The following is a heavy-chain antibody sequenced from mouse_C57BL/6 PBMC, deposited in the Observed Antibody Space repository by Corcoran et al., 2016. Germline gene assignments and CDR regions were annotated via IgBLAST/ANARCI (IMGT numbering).Heavy chain of an antibody. CDR3: ASGHSSGYWFAY. J-gene: IGHJ3*01. CDR1: GYTFTTYG. D-gene: IGHD3-2*02. Sequence: QIQLVQSGPELKKPGETVKISCKASGYTFTTYGMSWVKQAPGKGLKWMGWINTYSGVPTYADDFKGRFAFSLETSASTAYLQINNLKNEDTATYFCASGHSSGYWFAYWGQGTLVTVSA. CDR2: INTYSGVP. V-gene: IGHV9-3*01.